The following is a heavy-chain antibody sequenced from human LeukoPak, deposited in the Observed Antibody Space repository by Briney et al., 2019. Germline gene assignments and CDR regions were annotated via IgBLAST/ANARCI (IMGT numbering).Heavy chain of an antibody. CDR1: GFTFSDYS. CDR2: ISGSGGST. J-gene: IGHJ4*02. D-gene: IGHD4-17*01. Sequence: GGSLRLSCAASGFTFSDYSMNWVRQAPGKGLEWVSAISGSGGSTYYADSVKGRFTISRDNSKNTLYLQMNSLRAEDTAVYYCAKNDDYGAYCDYWGQGTLVTVSS. V-gene: IGHV3-23*01. CDR3: AKNDDYGAYCDY.